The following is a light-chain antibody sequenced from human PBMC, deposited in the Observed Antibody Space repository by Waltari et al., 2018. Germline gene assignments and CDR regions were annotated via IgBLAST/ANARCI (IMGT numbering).Light chain of an antibody. V-gene: IGKV3-20*01. J-gene: IGKJ2*01. CDR1: QSVNSNY. CDR2: GAS. Sequence: EIVLTQSPGTLSLSPGERATLSCRASQSVNSNYLAWYQQKPGQAPRLLIYGASSSATGIPDRFSGSGSATDFIFTISRLEPEDFAVYYCQQYGSSPPYTFGQGTKLEIK. CDR3: QQYGSSPPYT.